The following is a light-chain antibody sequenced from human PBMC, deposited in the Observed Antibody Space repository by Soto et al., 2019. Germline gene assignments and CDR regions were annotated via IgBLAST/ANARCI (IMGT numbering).Light chain of an antibody. CDR3: HVWDSRSEHFV. CDR2: DDS. J-gene: IGLJ1*01. CDR1: NIGRKN. V-gene: IGLV3-21*02. Sequence: SYVLTQPPSVSVAPGQTARITCGGNNIGRKNVHWYQQKPGQAPVRVVFDDSDRPSGISERFSGSNSGNTATLTISRVEAGDEADYFCHVWDSRSEHFVFGAGTKVTVL.